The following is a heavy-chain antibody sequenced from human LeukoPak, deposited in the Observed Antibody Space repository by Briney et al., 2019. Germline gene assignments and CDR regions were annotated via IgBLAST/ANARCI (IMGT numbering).Heavy chain of an antibody. D-gene: IGHD2-15*01. J-gene: IGHJ4*02. CDR3: ARGRYCSGGSCSLTGYFDY. CDR2: INPSGGST. V-gene: IGHV1-46*01. CDR1: GYTFTSYY. Sequence: ASVKVSXKASGYTFTSYYMHWVRQAPGQGLEWMGIINPSGGSTSYARKFQGRVTMTRDTSTSTVYMELSSLRSEDTAVYYCARGRYCSGGSCSLTGYFDYWGQGTLVTVSS.